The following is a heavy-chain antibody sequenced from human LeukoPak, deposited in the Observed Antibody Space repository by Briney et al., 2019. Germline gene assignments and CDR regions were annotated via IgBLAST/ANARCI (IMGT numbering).Heavy chain of an antibody. V-gene: IGHV4-59*08. CDR1: GGSISSHY. CDR3: ARHFGSESYYGY. Sequence: TSETLSLTCTVSGGSISSHYWSWIRQPPGKGLEWIGYIYYSGSTNYSPPLKSRVTISVDTSKNQFSLKLSSVTAADTAVYYCARHFGSESYYGYWGQGTLVTVSS. CDR2: IYYSGST. J-gene: IGHJ4*02. D-gene: IGHD3-10*01.